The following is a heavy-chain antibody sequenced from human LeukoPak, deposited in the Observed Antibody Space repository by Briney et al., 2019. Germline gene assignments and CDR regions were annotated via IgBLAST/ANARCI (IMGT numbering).Heavy chain of an antibody. D-gene: IGHD3-16*01. CDR3: ASGGFTFGY. CDR1: GFTFISHW. CDR2: INQDGSEK. V-gene: IGHV3-7*02. J-gene: IGHJ4*02. Sequence: GGSLRLSCAASGFTFISHWMSWVRQAPGKGLEWVANINQDGSEKYYVDSVKGRFTISRDNAKNSLYLQMNSLRAEDMAVYYCASGGFTFGYWGQGTLVTVSP.